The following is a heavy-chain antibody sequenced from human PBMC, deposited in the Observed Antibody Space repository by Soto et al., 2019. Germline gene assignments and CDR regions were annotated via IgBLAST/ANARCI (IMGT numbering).Heavy chain of an antibody. Sequence: PGGSLRLSCAASGFTFSSYGMHWVRQAPGKGLEWVAVISYDGSNKYYADSVKGRFTISRDNSKNTLYLQMNSLRAEDTAVYYCAKWLVLGDYYYYGMDVWGQGTTVTVSS. CDR2: ISYDGSNK. D-gene: IGHD6-19*01. CDR3: AKWLVLGDYYYYGMDV. CDR1: GFTFSSYG. V-gene: IGHV3-30*18. J-gene: IGHJ6*02.